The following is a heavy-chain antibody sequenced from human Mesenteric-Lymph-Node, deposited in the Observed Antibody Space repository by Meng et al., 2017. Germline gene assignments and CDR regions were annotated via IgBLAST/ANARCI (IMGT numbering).Heavy chain of an antibody. D-gene: IGHD3-22*01. Sequence: QLHLKRAGTRLGKPSGAPSLPGQFSGGAIPRNSSHRGWGRQPAGKGLEWIGSSYYRGSTNYNPSLKSRSSMSVDMSKNQFSRKLSSVTAADTGLYYCARDSNGYYDFDYWGQGTLVTVSS. V-gene: IGHV4-39*02. CDR3: ARDSNGYYDFDY. CDR1: GGAIPRNSSH. J-gene: IGHJ4*02. CDR2: SYYRGST.